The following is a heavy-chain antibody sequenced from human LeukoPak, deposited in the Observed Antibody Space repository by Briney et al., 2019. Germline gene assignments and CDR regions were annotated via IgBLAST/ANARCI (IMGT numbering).Heavy chain of an antibody. CDR3: ARTSSGRGRGYYYYYMDV. Sequence: SETLSLTCTVSGGSISSSSYYWGWIRQPPGKGLEWIGSIYYSGSTYYNPSLKSRVTISVDTSKNQFSLKLSSVTAADTAVYYCARTSSGRGRGYYYYYMDVWAKGPRSPSP. CDR1: GGSISSSSYY. D-gene: IGHD5-12*01. CDR2: IYYSGST. V-gene: IGHV4-39*01. J-gene: IGHJ6*03.